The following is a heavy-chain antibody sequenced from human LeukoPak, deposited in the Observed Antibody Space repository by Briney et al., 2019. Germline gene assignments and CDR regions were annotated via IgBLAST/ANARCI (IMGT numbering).Heavy chain of an antibody. CDR3: ARHPGAVARPMGVPGGRFTMDV. V-gene: IGHV1-46*01. D-gene: IGHD6-19*01. J-gene: IGHJ6*02. CDR2: INPSGGST. CDR1: GYTFTSYY. Sequence: ASVKVSCKASGYTFTSYYMHWVRQAPGQGLEWMGIINPSGGSTSYAQKFQGRVTMTRDTSTSTVFMELSSLRSDDTAVYYCARHPGAVARPMGVPGGRFTMDVWGQGTTVTVSS.